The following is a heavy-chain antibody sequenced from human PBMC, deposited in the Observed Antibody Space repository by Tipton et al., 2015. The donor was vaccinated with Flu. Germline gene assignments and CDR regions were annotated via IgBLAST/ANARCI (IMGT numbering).Heavy chain of an antibody. CDR2: IYYSGST. V-gene: IGHV4-61*01. Sequence: TLSLTCTVSGGSVSSGSYYWSWIRQPPGKGLEWIGYIYYSGSTNYNPSLKSRVTISVDTSKNQFSLKLSSVTAADTAVYYCARAPRGGLLGRTVYYFDYWGQGTLVTVSS. CDR1: GGSVSSGSYY. D-gene: IGHD1-26*01. CDR3: ARAPRGGLLGRTVYYFDY. J-gene: IGHJ4*02.